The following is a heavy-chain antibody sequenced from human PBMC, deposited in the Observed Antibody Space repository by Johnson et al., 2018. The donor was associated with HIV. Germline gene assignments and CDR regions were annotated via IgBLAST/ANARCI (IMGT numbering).Heavy chain of an antibody. J-gene: IGHJ3*02. CDR2: ISWDGGST. CDR1: GFSFSDYY. CDR3: AREMATIRGYAFDI. D-gene: IGHD5-24*01. Sequence: VQLVESGGDLVQPGGSLRLSCVASGFSFSDYYMSWIRQAPGKGLAWVSLISWDGGSTYYADSVKGRFTISRDNSKNSLYLQMNSLRAEDTAVYYCAREMATIRGYAFDIWGQGTMVTVSS. V-gene: IGHV3-43D*03.